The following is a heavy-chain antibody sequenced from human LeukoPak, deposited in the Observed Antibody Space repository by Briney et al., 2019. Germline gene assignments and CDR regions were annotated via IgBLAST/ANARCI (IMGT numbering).Heavy chain of an antibody. CDR2: ISSSSSYT. D-gene: IGHD4-17*01. J-gene: IGHJ5*02. Sequence: PGGSLRLSCAASGFTFSDYYMSWIRQAPGKGLEWVSYISSSSSYTNYADSVKGRFTISRDNAKNSLYLQMNSLRAEDTAVYYCARDDYGDSTFEPWGQGTLVTVSS. CDR1: GFTFSDYY. V-gene: IGHV3-11*05. CDR3: ARDDYGDSTFEP.